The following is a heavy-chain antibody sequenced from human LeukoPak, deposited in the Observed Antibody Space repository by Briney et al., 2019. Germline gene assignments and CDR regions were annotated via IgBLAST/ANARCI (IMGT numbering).Heavy chain of an antibody. Sequence: SETLSLTCTVSGGSISSYYWSWIRQPPGKGLEWIGNIYYSGSTNYNPSLKSRVTISVDTSKNQFSLKLSSVTAADTAVYYCAREYSSGWYGEVDYWGQGTLVTVSS. CDR1: GGSISSYY. CDR3: AREYSSGWYGEVDY. V-gene: IGHV4-59*01. CDR2: IYYSGST. J-gene: IGHJ4*02. D-gene: IGHD6-19*01.